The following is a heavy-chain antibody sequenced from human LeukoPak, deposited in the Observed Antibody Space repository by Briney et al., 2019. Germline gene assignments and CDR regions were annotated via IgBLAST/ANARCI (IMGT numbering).Heavy chain of an antibody. CDR2: ISGSGGST. J-gene: IGHJ4*02. V-gene: IGHV3-23*01. Sequence: GGSLRLSCAASGFTFSSYAMSWVRQAPGKGLEWVSAISGSGGSTYYADSVKGRFTISRDNSKNTLYLQMNSLRAEDTAVYYCAKGSSSGWYTNIDYWGQGTLVTVSS. CDR3: AKGSSSGWYTNIDY. D-gene: IGHD6-19*01. CDR1: GFTFSSYA.